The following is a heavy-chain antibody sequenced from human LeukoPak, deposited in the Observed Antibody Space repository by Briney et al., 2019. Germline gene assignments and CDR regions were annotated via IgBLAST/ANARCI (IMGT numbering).Heavy chain of an antibody. CDR1: GFTFSSYS. V-gene: IGHV3-21*01. J-gene: IGHJ4*02. CDR2: ISSSGNYI. D-gene: IGHD6-19*01. CDR3: ARQYSSGWDGAYYFDY. Sequence: GGSLRLSCAASGFTFSSYSMNWVRQAPGKGLEWVSCISSSGNYIYYADSLKGRFTLSRDNAKNSLYLQMNSLRAEDTAVYYCARQYSSGWDGAYYFDYWGQGTLVTVSS.